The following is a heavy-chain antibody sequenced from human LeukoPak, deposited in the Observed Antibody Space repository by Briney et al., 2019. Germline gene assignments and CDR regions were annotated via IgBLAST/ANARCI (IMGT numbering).Heavy chain of an antibody. D-gene: IGHD1-14*01. CDR1: GFTFDDYG. CDR2: INWNGGST. CDR3: ARGITGRWNHWSFQYYFDY. Sequence: GGSLRLSCAASGFTFDDYGMSWVRQAPGKGLEWVSGINWNGGSTGYADSVKGRFTISRDNAKNSLYLQMNSLRAEDTALYYCARGITGRWNHWSFQYYFDYWGQGTLVTVSS. V-gene: IGHV3-20*04. J-gene: IGHJ4*02.